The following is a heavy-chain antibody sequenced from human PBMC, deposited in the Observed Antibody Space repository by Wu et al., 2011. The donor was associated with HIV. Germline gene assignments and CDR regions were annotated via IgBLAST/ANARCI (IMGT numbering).Heavy chain of an antibody. J-gene: IGHJ4*02. D-gene: IGHD3-22*01. CDR2: IDPTTGDT. CDR1: GYIFTDFH. CDR3: ARGLAFYDRSGSNYYFDE. V-gene: IGHV1-2*02. Sequence: QVKLVQSGTEVKRPGASVKVFCKASGYIFTDFHVHWVRQAPGQGLEWVGFIDPTTGDTNYGTRFQGRVTLTRDVSLGTTYLELSRLQSDDTAIFYCARGLAFYDRSGSNYYFDEWGQGTLVAVSS.